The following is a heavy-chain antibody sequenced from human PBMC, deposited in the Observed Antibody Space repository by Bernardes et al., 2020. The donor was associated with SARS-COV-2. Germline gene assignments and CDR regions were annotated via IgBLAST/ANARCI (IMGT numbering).Heavy chain of an antibody. J-gene: IGHJ4*02. CDR3: ARGFDY. V-gene: IGHV4-59*01. CDR2: LYYTGST. Sequence: SATLTLTCTVSGGSISAYYWSWFRQPPGPGLAWIGYLYYTGSTHYNPSLQSRVTISVDTSKNQFSLKLSSVTAADTAVYYCARGFDYWGQGILVTVSS. CDR1: GGSISAYY.